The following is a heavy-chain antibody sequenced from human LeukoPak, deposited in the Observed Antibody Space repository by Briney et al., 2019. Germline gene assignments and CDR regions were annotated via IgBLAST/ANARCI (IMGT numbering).Heavy chain of an antibody. Sequence: GASVKVSCKVSGYTLTELSMHWVRQAPGKGLEWMGGFDPEDGGTIYAQKFQGRVTMTEDTSTDTAYMELSSLRSEDTAVYYCATAEVTTDYYYYMDVWGKGTTVTVSS. CDR1: GYTLTELS. J-gene: IGHJ6*03. V-gene: IGHV1-24*01. D-gene: IGHD4-11*01. CDR2: FDPEDGGT. CDR3: ATAEVTTDYYYYMDV.